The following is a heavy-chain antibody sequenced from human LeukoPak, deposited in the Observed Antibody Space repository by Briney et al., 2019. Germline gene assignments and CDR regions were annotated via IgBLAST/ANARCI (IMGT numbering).Heavy chain of an antibody. D-gene: IGHD5-18*01. CDR3: ARDLGYSDDY. CDR1: GFTFSSYS. J-gene: IGHJ4*02. Sequence: GGSLRLSCAASGFTFSSYSMNWVRQAPGKGLEWASYISSSTSAKYYADSVKGRFTISRDNAKNSLYLQMNSLRDEDTAVYYCARDLGYSDDYWGQGTLVTVSS. CDR2: ISSSTSAK. V-gene: IGHV3-48*02.